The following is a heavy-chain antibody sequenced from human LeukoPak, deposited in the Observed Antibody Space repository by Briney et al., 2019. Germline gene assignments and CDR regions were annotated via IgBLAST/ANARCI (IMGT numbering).Heavy chain of an antibody. CDR2: IRSKAYGGTT. CDR3: TSDVSGYYLYYYYYYMDV. CDR1: GFTFGDYA. V-gene: IGHV3-49*03. D-gene: IGHD3-22*01. J-gene: IGHJ6*03. Sequence: PGGSLRLSCTASGFTFGDYAMSWFRQAPGKGLEWVGFIRSKAYGGTTEYAASVKGRFTISRDDSKSIAYLQMNSLKTEDTAVYYCTSDVSGYYLYYYYYYMDVWGKGTTVTVSS.